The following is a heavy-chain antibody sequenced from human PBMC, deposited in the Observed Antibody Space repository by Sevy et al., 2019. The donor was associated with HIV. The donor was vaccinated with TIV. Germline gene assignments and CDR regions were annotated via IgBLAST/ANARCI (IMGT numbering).Heavy chain of an antibody. Sequence: GGSLRLSCVASGFTFSNYGTHWVRQAPGKGLEWVAITSYNEGGEKCADSVKGRFTISRDNSKNTVYLQMYRLTTEDTGVYYCAKDTGSRGYDHYGLDVWGQGTTVTVSS. CDR3: AKDTGSRGYDHYGLDV. D-gene: IGHD3-22*01. J-gene: IGHJ6*02. CDR1: GFTFSNYG. CDR2: TSYNEGGE. V-gene: IGHV3-30*18.